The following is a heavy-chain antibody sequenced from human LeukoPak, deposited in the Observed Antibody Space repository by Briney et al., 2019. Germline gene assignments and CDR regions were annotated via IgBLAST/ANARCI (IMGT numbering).Heavy chain of an antibody. CDR1: GYTFTSYY. J-gene: IGHJ4*02. CDR2: IYLRGGST. Sequence: ASVKVSCKASGYTFTSYYMHWVRQAPGQGLEWMGIIYLRGGSTSYAQKFQGRVTMTRDTSTSTVYMELSSLRSEDTAVYYCARVWSSGWYATRTSSDPAEDYWGQGPLVTVSS. V-gene: IGHV1-46*01. CDR3: ARVWSSGWYATRTSSDPAEDY. D-gene: IGHD6-19*01.